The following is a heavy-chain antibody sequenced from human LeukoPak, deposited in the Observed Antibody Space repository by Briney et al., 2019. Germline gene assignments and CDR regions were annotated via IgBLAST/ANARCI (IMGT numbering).Heavy chain of an antibody. CDR1: GFTFTSHS. V-gene: IGHV3-21*01. CDR2: IGSSSRSI. Sequence: RSGGSLRLSCAASGFTFTSHSMNWVRQAPGKGLEWVSSIGSSSRSIYYADSVKGRFTISRDNAKNSLYLQMNSLRAEDTAVYYCASESGEAFDIWGQGTMVTVSS. D-gene: IGHD7-27*01. CDR3: ASESGEAFDI. J-gene: IGHJ3*02.